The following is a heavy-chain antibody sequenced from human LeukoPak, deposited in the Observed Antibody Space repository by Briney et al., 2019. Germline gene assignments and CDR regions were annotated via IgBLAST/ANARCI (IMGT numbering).Heavy chain of an antibody. CDR2: ISAYNGNT. CDR3: TRDPGWELGYCTGGSCYDENWFDP. V-gene: IGHV1-18*01. J-gene: IGHJ5*02. CDR1: GYTFTSDG. Sequence: ASVTVSCKASGYTFTSDGISWVRQAPGQGLEWMGWISAYNGNTNYAQKLQGRVTMTTDTSTSIVYMELKSLRSDDTAVYYCTRDPGWELGYCTGGSCYDENWFDPWGQGTLVTVSS. D-gene: IGHD2-15*01.